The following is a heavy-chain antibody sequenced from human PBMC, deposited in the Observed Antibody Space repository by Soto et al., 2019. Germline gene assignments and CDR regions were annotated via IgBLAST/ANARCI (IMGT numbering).Heavy chain of an antibody. CDR2: IYYSGST. V-gene: IGHV4-59*12. D-gene: IGHD2-21*02. Sequence: SETLSLTCTVSGGSISSYYWSWIRQPPGKGLEWIGYIYYSGSTNYNPSLKSRVTISVDTSKNQFSLKLSSVTAADTAVYYCARDLIVVVTGSTHHYYYGMDVWCQGTTVAVSS. J-gene: IGHJ6*02. CDR1: GGSISSYY. CDR3: ARDLIVVVTGSTHHYYYGMDV.